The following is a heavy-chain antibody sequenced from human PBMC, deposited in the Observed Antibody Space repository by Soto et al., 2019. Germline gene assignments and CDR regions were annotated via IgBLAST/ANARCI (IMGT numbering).Heavy chain of an antibody. CDR2: IIPIFGTA. J-gene: IGHJ6*02. CDR3: ARVGCSSTSCSSTYYYGMDV. CDR1: GGTFSSYA. Sequence: QVQLVQSGAEVKKPGSSVKVSCKASGGTFSSYAISWVRQAPGQGLEWMGGIIPIFGTANYAQKFQGRVTITADESTSTAYKELSSLRAEDTAGYYCARVGCSSTSCSSTYYYGMDVWGQGTTVTVSS. V-gene: IGHV1-69*01. D-gene: IGHD2-2*01.